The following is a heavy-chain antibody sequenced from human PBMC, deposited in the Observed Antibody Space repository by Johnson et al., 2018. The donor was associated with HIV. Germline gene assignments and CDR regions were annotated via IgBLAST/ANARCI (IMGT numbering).Heavy chain of an antibody. CDR2: IRSKPYSSAT. CDR1: GFTFSNFG. V-gene: IGHV3-73*01. CDR3: AKGVPPGCSSTSCHRAFDI. Sequence: VQLVESGGGVVQPGRSLRLSCAASGFTFSNFGMHWVRQAPEKGLEWVGRIRSKPYSSATAYAASVTGRFTISRDDSRNTLYLQMNSLRAEDTAVYYCAKGVPPGCSSTSCHRAFDIWGQGTMVTVSS. D-gene: IGHD2-2*01. J-gene: IGHJ3*02.